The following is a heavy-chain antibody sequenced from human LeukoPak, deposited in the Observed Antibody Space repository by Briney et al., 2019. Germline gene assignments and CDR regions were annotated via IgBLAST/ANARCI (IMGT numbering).Heavy chain of an antibody. Sequence: SETLSLTCTVSGGSISSYYWSWIRQPPGKGLEWIGEINHSGSTNYNPSLKSRVTISVDTSKNQFSLKLSSVTAADTAVYYCARGSTGYSYGYRRYFDYWGQGTLVTVSS. CDR2: INHSGST. V-gene: IGHV4-34*01. J-gene: IGHJ4*02. CDR3: ARGSTGYSYGYRRYFDY. CDR1: GGSISSYY. D-gene: IGHD5-18*01.